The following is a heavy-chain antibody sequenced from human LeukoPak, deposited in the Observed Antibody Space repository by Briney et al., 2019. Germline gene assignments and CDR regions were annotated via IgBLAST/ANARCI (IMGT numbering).Heavy chain of an antibody. J-gene: IGHJ5*02. V-gene: IGHV4-39*07. CDR1: GGSISSSSYY. CDR3: ASFESCGGDCRGGEPNHA. CDR2: IYYSGST. Sequence: SETLSLTCTVSGGSISSSSYYWGWIRQPPGKGLEWIGSIYYSGSTYYNPSLKSRVTISVDTSKNQFSLKLSSVTAADTAVYYCASFESCGGDCRGGEPNHAWGQGTLVTVSS. D-gene: IGHD2-21*02.